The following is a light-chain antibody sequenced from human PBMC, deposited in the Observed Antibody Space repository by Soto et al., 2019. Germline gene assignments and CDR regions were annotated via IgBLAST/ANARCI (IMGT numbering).Light chain of an antibody. CDR1: SSDIGAYNY. J-gene: IGLJ3*02. Sequence: QSALTQPASVSGSPGQSITISCTGTSSDIGAYNYVSWYQQHPGKAPQLMIYEVTTRPSGVSTRFSGSKSGNTASLTISGLQAEDEADYYCCSFTSTSTWVFGGGTKLTVL. CDR2: EVT. CDR3: CSFTSTSTWV. V-gene: IGLV2-14*01.